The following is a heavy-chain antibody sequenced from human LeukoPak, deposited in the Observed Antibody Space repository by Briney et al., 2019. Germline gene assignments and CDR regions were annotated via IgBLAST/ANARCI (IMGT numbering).Heavy chain of an antibody. D-gene: IGHD3-22*01. V-gene: IGHV1-18*01. CDR2: ISAYNGNT. J-gene: IGHJ6*02. CDR3: ARDYYDSSGYYYDYYYYGMDV. CDR1: GYTFTSYG. Sequence: ASVKVSRKASGYTFTSYGISWVRQAPGQGLEWMGWISAYNGNTNYAQKLQGRVTMTTDTSTSTAYMELRSLRSDDTAVYYCARDYYDSSGYYYDYYYYGMDVWGQGTTVTVSS.